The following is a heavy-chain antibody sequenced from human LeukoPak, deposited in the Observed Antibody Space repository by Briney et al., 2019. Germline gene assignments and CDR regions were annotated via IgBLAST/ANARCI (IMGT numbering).Heavy chain of an antibody. J-gene: IGHJ4*02. V-gene: IGHV1-69*02. CDR2: IIPILGIA. Sequence: GASVKVSCKASGGTFSSYTISRVRQAPGQGREWMGRIIPILGIANYAQKFQGRVTTTADKTTSTAYMELSSMRSEDTAAYYCEKYSWGSRGYSYGPPDYWGQGSPVTVSS. CDR1: GGTFSSYT. CDR3: EKYSWGSRGYSYGPPDY. D-gene: IGHD5-18*01.